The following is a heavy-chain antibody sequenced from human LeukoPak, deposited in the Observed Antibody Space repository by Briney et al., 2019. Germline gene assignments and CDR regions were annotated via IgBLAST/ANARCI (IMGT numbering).Heavy chain of an antibody. V-gene: IGHV1-18*01. CDR3: AIARLGELSSFDY. Sequence: ASVKVSCKASGYTFTNYGINWVRQAPGQGLEWMGWISAFNGHTNYAQKFQGRVTMTTDTSTSTAYMELRSLRSDDTAVYYCAIARLGELSSFDYWGQGTLVTVSS. J-gene: IGHJ4*02. CDR1: GYTFTNYG. D-gene: IGHD3-16*02. CDR2: ISAFNGHT.